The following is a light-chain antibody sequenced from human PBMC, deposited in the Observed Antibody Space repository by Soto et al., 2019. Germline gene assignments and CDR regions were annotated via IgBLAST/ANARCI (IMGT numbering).Light chain of an antibody. J-gene: IGKJ1*01. Sequence: EIVMTQSPATLSVSPGERATLSCRASQSLSSNLAWYQQKAGQPPRLLIYGASSRATGIPDRFSGSGSGTDFTLTISGLEPEDFAVYYCQQYGSSPGTFGQGTKVDIK. CDR1: QSLSSN. CDR3: QQYGSSPGT. CDR2: GAS. V-gene: IGKV3-20*01.